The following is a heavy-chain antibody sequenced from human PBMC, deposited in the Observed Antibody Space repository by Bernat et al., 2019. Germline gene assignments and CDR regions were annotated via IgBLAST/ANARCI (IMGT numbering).Heavy chain of an antibody. CDR3: ARGADRYSYGWGYYFDY. V-gene: IGHV3-30-3*01. Sequence: QVQLVESGGGVVQPGRSLRLSCAASGFTFSSYAMHWVRQAPGKGLEWVAVISYDGSNKYYADSVKGRFTISRDNSKNTLYLQMNSLRAEDTAVYYCARGADRYSYGWGYYFDYWGQGTLVTVSS. D-gene: IGHD5-18*01. J-gene: IGHJ4*02. CDR2: ISYDGSNK. CDR1: GFTFSSYA.